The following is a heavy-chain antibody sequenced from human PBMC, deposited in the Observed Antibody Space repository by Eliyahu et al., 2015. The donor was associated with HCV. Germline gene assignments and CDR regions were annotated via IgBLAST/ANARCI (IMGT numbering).Heavy chain of an antibody. Sequence: QLQLQESGPGLVKPSETLSLTCTVSGDSISSSNYYWGWIRQPPGKGLEWIGSIYYSGSTYYTPSLKSRVTVAVDTSKNQFSLRLNSVTAADTAVYYCARQGLSAVPAPMKFYGVDVWGQGTTVTVSS. CDR1: GDSISSSNYY. D-gene: IGHD3/OR15-3a*01. CDR2: IYYSGST. CDR3: ARQGLSAVPAPMKFYGVDV. V-gene: IGHV4-39*01. J-gene: IGHJ6*02.